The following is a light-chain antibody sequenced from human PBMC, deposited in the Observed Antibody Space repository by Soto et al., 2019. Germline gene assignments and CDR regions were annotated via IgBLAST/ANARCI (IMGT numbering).Light chain of an antibody. Sequence: SYELTQPPSVSVAPGKTARITCGGNNIGSKSVHWYQQKPGQAPVLVIYYDSDRPSRIPERLSGSNSGNTATLTISRVEAGDEADYYCQVWDSSSDHVVFGGGTKLTVL. V-gene: IGLV3-21*04. J-gene: IGLJ2*01. CDR1: NIGSKS. CDR2: YDS. CDR3: QVWDSSSDHVV.